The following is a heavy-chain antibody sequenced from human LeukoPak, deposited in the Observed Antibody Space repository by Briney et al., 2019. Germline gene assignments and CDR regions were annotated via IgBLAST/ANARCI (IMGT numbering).Heavy chain of an antibody. V-gene: IGHV3-7*01. CDR3: ARVGAVAGTVLDY. Sequence: GGSLRLSCAASGFTFSRYWMSWVRQPPGKGLQWVAIIKQDGSVKYYMDSVKGRFTISRDNAKNSLFLQMHSLRAEDTAVYYCARVGAVAGTVLDYWGQGTLVTVSS. J-gene: IGHJ4*02. D-gene: IGHD6-19*01. CDR2: IKQDGSVK. CDR1: GFTFSRYW.